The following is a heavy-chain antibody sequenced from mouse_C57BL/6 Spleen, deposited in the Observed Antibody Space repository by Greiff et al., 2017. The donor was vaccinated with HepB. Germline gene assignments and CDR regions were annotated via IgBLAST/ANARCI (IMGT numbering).Heavy chain of an antibody. CDR3: ARGLGLGAMDY. J-gene: IGHJ4*01. Sequence: QVQLQQPGAELVRPGSSVKLSCKASGYTFTSYWMDWVKQRPGQGLEWIGNIYPSDSETHYNQKFKDKATLTVDKSSSTAYMQHSSLTSEDSAVYYCARGLGLGAMDYWGQGTSVTVSS. D-gene: IGHD4-1*01. CDR2: IYPSDSET. V-gene: IGHV1-61*01. CDR1: GYTFTSYW.